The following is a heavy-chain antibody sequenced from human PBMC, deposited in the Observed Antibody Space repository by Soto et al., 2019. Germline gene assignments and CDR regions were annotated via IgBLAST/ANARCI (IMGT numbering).Heavy chain of an antibody. CDR1: GGTFSSYA. CDR3: ARGLYYYDSSGYYQTPAEYFQH. D-gene: IGHD3-22*01. J-gene: IGHJ1*01. Sequence: ASVKVSCKASGGTFSSYAISWVRQAPGQGLEWMGGIIPIFGTANYAQKFQGRVTITADESTSTAYMELSSLRSEDTAVYYCARGLYYYDSSGYYQTPAEYFQHWGQGTLVTVSS. V-gene: IGHV1-69*13. CDR2: IIPIFGTA.